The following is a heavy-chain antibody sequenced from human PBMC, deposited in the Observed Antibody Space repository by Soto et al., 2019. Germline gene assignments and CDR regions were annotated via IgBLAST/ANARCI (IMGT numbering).Heavy chain of an antibody. D-gene: IGHD5-18*01. CDR3: ARGPQVEDTAMAVDY. Sequence: SETLSLTCTVSGGSISSGGYYWSWIRQHPGKGLEWIGYIYYSGSTYYNPSLKSRVTISVDTSKNQFSLKLSSVTAADTAVYYCARGPQVEDTAMAVDYWGQGTLVTVSS. J-gene: IGHJ4*02. CDR1: GGSISSGGYY. V-gene: IGHV4-31*03. CDR2: IYYSGST.